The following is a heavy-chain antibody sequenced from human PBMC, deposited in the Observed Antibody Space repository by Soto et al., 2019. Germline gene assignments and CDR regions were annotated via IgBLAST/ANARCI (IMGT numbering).Heavy chain of an antibody. V-gene: IGHV3-53*01. CDR1: GFTVSSKY. D-gene: IGHD6-19*01. J-gene: IGHJ4*02. CDR3: VQTTGWPGFDF. Sequence: EVQLVESGGGLIQPGGSLRLSCAASGFTVSSKYMTWVRQAPGKGLEWVSVIYGGGTTYYADSVKGRFTISRDNSKNTLYLQVNSLRAEDTAVYHCVQTTGWPGFDFWGQGTLVTVSS. CDR2: IYGGGTT.